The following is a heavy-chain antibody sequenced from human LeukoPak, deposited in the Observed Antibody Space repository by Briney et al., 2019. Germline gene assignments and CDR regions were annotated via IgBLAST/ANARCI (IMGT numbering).Heavy chain of an antibody. CDR1: GYTFTSYY. Sequence: GASVKVSCKAPGYTFTSYYMHWVRQAPGQGLEWMGIINPSGGSTDYAQKFQGRVTMTRDTSTSTVYMELSSLRSEDTAVYYCAREYGGSPFDYWGQGTLVTVSS. D-gene: IGHD4-23*01. V-gene: IGHV1-46*01. CDR2: INPSGGST. CDR3: AREYGGSPFDY. J-gene: IGHJ4*02.